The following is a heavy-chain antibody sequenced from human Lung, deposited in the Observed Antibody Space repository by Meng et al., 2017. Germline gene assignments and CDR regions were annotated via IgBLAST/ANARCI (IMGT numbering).Heavy chain of an antibody. D-gene: IGHD6-13*01. V-gene: IGHV1-2*06. CDR3: ARDEDISAAGKLFGDY. CDR1: VYNFPDSD. Sequence: VLYGHRWKSPGGTVTSSCNPLVYNFPDSDISRVQLAPGRGLEWMGHIDPKSGDTRYAQKFQGRVTMTGDTSIGTAYMELTGLRSDDTALYYCARDEDISAAGKLFGDYWGQGTLVTVSS. CDR2: IDPKSGDT. J-gene: IGHJ4*02.